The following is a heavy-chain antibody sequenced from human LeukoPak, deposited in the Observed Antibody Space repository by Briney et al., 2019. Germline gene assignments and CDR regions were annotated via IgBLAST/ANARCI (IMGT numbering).Heavy chain of an antibody. CDR3: ARDVTFDY. CDR2: IWYDGSNK. Sequence: GGSLRLSCVVSGFDLSDYYMSWIRQAPGKGLEWVAVIWYDGSNKYYADSVKGRFTISRDNSKNTLYLQMNSLRAEDTAVYYCARDVTFDYWGQGTLVTVSS. J-gene: IGHJ4*02. D-gene: IGHD3-10*01. V-gene: IGHV3-33*08. CDR1: GFDLSDYY.